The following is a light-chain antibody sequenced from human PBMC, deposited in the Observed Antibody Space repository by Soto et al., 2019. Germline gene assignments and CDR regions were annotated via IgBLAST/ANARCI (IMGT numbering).Light chain of an antibody. J-gene: IGKJ4*01. Sequence: EIVLTQSPGSVSLSPGERATLSCRASETVKKNSLAWYQQKPGQAPRLLIYGASRRATGIPDSFSGSGSETDFILPISRLEPDNSAVYYCQQYAISPLTFGGGNKVEI. CDR2: GAS. CDR3: QQYAISPLT. V-gene: IGKV3-20*01. CDR1: ETVKKNS.